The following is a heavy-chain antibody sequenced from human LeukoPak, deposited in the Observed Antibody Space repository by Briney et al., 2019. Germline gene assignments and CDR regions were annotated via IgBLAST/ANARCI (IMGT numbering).Heavy chain of an antibody. CDR1: GGTFSSYA. J-gene: IGHJ6*02. V-gene: IGHV1-69*13. CDR3: AREHYDFWSGYSSIRYGMDV. CDR2: IIPIFGTA. Sequence: SVTVSCKASGGTFSSYAISWVRQAPGQGLEWMGGIIPIFGTANYAQKFQGRVTITADESTSTAYMELSSLRSEDTAVYYCAREHYDFWSGYSSIRYGMDVWGQGTTVTVSS. D-gene: IGHD3-3*01.